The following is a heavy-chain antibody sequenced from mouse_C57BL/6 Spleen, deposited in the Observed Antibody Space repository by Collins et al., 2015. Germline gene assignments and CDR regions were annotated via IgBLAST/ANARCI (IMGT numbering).Heavy chain of an antibody. V-gene: IGHV1-64*01. CDR2: IHPNSGST. CDR3: AGITTGAGYAMDY. CDR1: GYTFTSYW. Sequence: QVQLQQPGAELVKPGASVKLSCKASGYTFTSYWMHWVKQRPGQGLEWIGMIHPNSGSTNYNEKLKSKATLTVDKSSSTAYMQLSSLTSEDSAVYYCAGITTGAGYAMDYWGQGTSVTVSS. J-gene: IGHJ4*01. D-gene: IGHD1-1*01.